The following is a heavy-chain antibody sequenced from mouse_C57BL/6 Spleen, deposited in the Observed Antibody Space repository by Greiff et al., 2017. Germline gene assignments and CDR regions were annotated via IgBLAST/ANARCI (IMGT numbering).Heavy chain of an antibody. CDR2: IYPGDGDT. D-gene: IGHD2-12*01. Sequence: QVQLQQSGPELVKPGASVKISCKASGYAFSSSWMNWVKQRPGKGLEWIGRIYPGDGDTNYNGKFKGKATLTADKSSSTAYMQLSSLTSEDSAVYFCAREDYSQFAYWGQGTLVTVSA. V-gene: IGHV1-82*01. CDR3: AREDYSQFAY. CDR1: GYAFSSSW. J-gene: IGHJ3*01.